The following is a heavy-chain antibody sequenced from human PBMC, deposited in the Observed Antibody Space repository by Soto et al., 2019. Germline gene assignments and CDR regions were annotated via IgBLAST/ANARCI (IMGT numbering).Heavy chain of an antibody. J-gene: IGHJ3*02. CDR2: ISGSGGST. CDR1: GFTFSSYA. V-gene: IGHV3-23*01. CDR3: AKDLYSNYGDAFDI. D-gene: IGHD4-4*01. Sequence: GGSLRLSCAASGFTFSSYAMSWVRQAPGKGLEWVSAISGSGGSTYYADSVKGRFTISRDNVKNSLYLQMNSLRAEDTALYYCAKDLYSNYGDAFDIWGQGTMVTVSS.